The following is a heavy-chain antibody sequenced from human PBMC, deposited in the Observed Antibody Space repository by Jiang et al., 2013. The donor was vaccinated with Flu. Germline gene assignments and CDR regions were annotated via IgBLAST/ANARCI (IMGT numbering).Heavy chain of an antibody. J-gene: IGHJ4*02. CDR3: ARHGYYYDSSGYSSY. D-gene: IGHD3-22*01. Sequence: LEWMGRIDPSDSYTNYSPSFQGHVTISSDKSIRTVYLQWSSLKASDTAIYYCARHGYYYDSSGYSSYWGQGTPGHRLL. V-gene: IGHV5-10-1*01. CDR2: IDPSDSYT.